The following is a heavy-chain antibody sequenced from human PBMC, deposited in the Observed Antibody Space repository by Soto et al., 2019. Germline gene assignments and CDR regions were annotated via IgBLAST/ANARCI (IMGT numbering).Heavy chain of an antibody. J-gene: IGHJ4*02. Sequence: SETLSLTCAVSGASATSDDYYWSWIRQPPGKGLEWIGYIYHSGSTYYNPSLKSRVSISIDTSQNQFSLKLTSLTAADTAVYYCARDSIFYYASSGYGGTYFGCWGQGARVTVSS. V-gene: IGHV4-30-4*01. D-gene: IGHD3-22*01. CDR3: ARDSIFYYASSGYGGTYFGC. CDR2: IYHSGST. CDR1: GASATSDDYY.